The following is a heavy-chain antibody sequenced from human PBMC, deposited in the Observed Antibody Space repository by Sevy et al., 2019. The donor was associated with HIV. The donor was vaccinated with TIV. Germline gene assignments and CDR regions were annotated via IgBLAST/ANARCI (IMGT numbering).Heavy chain of an antibody. CDR1: GFTFSDHY. CDR3: VRGPNCGVGGCQQISPYCLDV. J-gene: IGHJ6*03. CDR2: IRNRPNSNTT. V-gene: IGHV3-72*01. Sequence: GGSLRLSCAASGFTFSDHYVDWVRQAPGKGLEWVGRIRNRPNSNTTEYAASVKGRFTISRDDSRNSVYLQMNSLKTQESAVYYCVRGPNCGVGGCQQISPYCLDVWGKGATVTVSS. D-gene: IGHD2-15*01.